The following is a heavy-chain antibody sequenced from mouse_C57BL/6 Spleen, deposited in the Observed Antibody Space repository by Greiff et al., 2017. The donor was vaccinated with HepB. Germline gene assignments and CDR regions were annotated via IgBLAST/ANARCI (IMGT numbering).Heavy chain of an antibody. CDR1: GFTFSSYA. D-gene: IGHD1-1*01. V-gene: IGHV5-4*01. CDR3: ARDGDYYGSSPDY. Sequence: VQLKESGGGLVKPGGSLKLSCAASGFTFSSYAMSWVRQTPEKRLEWVATISDGGSYTYYPDNVKGRFTISRDNAKNNLYLQMSHLKSEDTAMYYCARDGDYYGSSPDYWGQGTTLTVSS. CDR2: ISDGGSYT. J-gene: IGHJ2*01.